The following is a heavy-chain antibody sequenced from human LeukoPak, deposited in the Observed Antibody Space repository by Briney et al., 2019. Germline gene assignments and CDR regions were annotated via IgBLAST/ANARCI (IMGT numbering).Heavy chain of an antibody. J-gene: IGHJ5*02. CDR2: INPNSGGT. V-gene: IGHV1-2*02. CDR3: ARGPVAANWFDP. D-gene: IGHD2-2*01. Sequence: ASVKVSFKASGYTFTGYYMHWVRQAPGQGLEWMGWINPNSGGTNYAQKFQGRVTMTRDTSISTAYMELSRLRSDDTAVYYCARGPVAANWFDPWGQGTLVTVSS. CDR1: GYTFTGYY.